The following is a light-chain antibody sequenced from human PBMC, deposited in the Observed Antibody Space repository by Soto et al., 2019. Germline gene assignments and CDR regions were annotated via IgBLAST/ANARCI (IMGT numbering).Light chain of an antibody. CDR2: DAS. J-gene: IGKJ1*01. CDR3: LQYSSHSWT. CDR1: QSVLYRSNNKNN. V-gene: IGKV4-1*01. Sequence: DSVLTQSPDSLSASLGERATINCKSSQSVLYRSNNKNNLVWYQQKPGQAPRLLMYDASKRATGIPARFSGSGSGTEFTLTISRLQHDDVATYCCLQYSSHSWTFGQGTKVDIK.